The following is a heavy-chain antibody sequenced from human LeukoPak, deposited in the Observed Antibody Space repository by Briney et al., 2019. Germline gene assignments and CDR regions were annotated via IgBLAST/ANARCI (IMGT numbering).Heavy chain of an antibody. CDR3: ARERPSLSPSQNWFDP. Sequence: KPSETLSLTCTVSGGSISSYYWSWIRQPAGKGLEWIGRIYTIGSTNYSPSLKSRVTMSVDTSKNRFSLKLNSVTATDTAVYYCARERPSLSPSQNWFDPWGQGTLVTVSS. V-gene: IGHV4-4*07. J-gene: IGHJ5*02. CDR1: GGSISSYY. CDR2: IYTIGST. D-gene: IGHD3-16*02.